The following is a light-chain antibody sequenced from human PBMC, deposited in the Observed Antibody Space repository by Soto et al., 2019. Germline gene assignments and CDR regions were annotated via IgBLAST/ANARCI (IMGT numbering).Light chain of an antibody. CDR1: QSISSY. CDR3: QQSYSTLGT. Sequence: DIQMTQSPSSLSSSVSERFTITCRASQSISSYLNWYQQKPGKAPKLLIYAASSLQSGVPSRFSGSGSGTDFTLTISSLQPEDFATYYCQQSYSTLGTFGQGTKVDIK. J-gene: IGKJ1*01. V-gene: IGKV1-39*01. CDR2: AAS.